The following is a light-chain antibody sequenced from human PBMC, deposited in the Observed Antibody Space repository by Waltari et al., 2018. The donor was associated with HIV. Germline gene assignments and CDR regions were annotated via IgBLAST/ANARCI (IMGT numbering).Light chain of an antibody. CDR2: GAS. V-gene: IGKV3-20*01. CDR3: QQYGNSPVT. Sequence: EILLTQSPGTLSLSPGDRVTLSCRASQNITSSYLAWYQQKPGQPPRLLIYGASTRATGIGDRFSGSGSGTDFTLSISRLEPKDYAVYFCQQYGNSPVTFGGGTTVEIK. J-gene: IGKJ4*01. CDR1: QNITSSY.